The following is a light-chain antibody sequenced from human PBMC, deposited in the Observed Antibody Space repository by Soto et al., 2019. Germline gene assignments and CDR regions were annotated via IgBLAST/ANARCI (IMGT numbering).Light chain of an antibody. CDR3: QHYNSYSEA. J-gene: IGKJ1*01. Sequence: DIQMTQSPATLSASVGDRVTITCRASQSITNWLAWYQQKPGKAPKLLIYKASTLKSGVPSRFSGSGSGTEFTLTISRLQTDDFATYYCQHYNSYSEAFGQGTKVDI. CDR1: QSITNW. V-gene: IGKV1-5*03. CDR2: KAS.